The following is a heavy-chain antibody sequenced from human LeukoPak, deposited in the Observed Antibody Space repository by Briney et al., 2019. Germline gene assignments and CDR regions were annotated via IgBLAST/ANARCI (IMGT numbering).Heavy chain of an antibody. CDR3: ARVLESGGSCFFDY. Sequence: SETLSLTCTVSGYFISSGYYWGWIRQHPGKGLEWIGYIYHSGSAYYDPSLKSRVTISIDTSKSQFSLRLSSVTAADTAVYYCARVLESGGSCFFDYWGQGILVTVSS. D-gene: IGHD2-15*01. V-gene: IGHV4-31*03. J-gene: IGHJ4*02. CDR1: GYFISSGYY. CDR2: IYHSGSA.